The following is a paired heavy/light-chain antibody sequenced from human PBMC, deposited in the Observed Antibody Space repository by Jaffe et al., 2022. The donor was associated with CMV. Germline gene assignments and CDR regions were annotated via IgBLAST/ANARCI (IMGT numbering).Light chain of an antibody. CDR2: KVS. J-gene: IGKJ1*01. Sequence: DVVMTQSPLSLPVTLGQPASISCRSSQGLVHTDGYTYLNWFQQRPGQSPRRLIYKVSNRDSGVPDRFSGSGSGTDFTLKISRVEAEDVGVYYCMQGVHWPRTFGQGTKVEIK. CDR3: MQGVHWPRT. CDR1: QGLVHTDGYTY. V-gene: IGKV2-30*02.
Heavy chain of an antibody. V-gene: IGHV3-23*04. J-gene: IGHJ4*02. CDR3: AKGTSAPDV. Sequence: EVHVVESGGGLKQPGGSLTLSCAGSGFTFINSGMSWVRQAPGKGLEWVSGFPGGGGSTGYADSVKGRFTISRDNSKNTIYLQMNSLRVDDTAIYYCAKGTSAPDVWGQGTLVTVSS. CDR2: FPGGGGST. CDR1: GFTFINSG. D-gene: IGHD2-2*01.